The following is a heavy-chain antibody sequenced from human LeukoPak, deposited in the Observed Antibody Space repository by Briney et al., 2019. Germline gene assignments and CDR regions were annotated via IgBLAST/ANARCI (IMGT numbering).Heavy chain of an antibody. CDR3: ARDAPGLASYYGLDV. Sequence: ASVKVSCKASGYTFTSYGISWVRQAPGQGLEWMGWINTYNGNTHYAQKLQGRVTMTTDTATSTAYMELRSLRSDDTAAYYCARDAPGLASYYGLDVWGQGTTVTVSS. CDR2: INTYNGNT. D-gene: IGHD3-10*01. CDR1: GYTFTSYG. V-gene: IGHV1-18*01. J-gene: IGHJ6*02.